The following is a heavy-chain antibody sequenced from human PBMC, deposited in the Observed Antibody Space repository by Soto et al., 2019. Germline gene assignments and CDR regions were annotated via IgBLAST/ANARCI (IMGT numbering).Heavy chain of an antibody. CDR2: INQDGSEK. CDR3: SRSLNS. CDR1: GFTFSTYW. V-gene: IGHV3-7*01. J-gene: IGHJ4*02. Sequence: EVQLMESGGGLVQPGGSLRLSCAASGFTFSTYWMDWVRQTPGKGLERVANINQDGSEKNYVDSVKGRFTIYRDNAKNSLYLQMSSLTAEDSALYYCSRSLNSWGQGTLVTVSS.